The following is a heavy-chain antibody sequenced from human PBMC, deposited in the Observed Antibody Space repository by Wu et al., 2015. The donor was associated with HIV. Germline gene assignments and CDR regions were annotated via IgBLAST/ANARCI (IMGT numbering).Heavy chain of an antibody. CDR3: ARDRCGGDCSYYYYYGMDV. J-gene: IGHJ6*02. D-gene: IGHD2-21*02. CDR1: GYSFTGYY. Sequence: QVQLVQSGAEVKKPGASVKVSCKASGYSFTGYYMHWVRQAPGQGLEWMGWINPNSGDTNYAQSFQGRVTMTRDTSISTAYMELSSLRSDDTAVYYCARDRCGGDCSYYYYYGMDVWGQGP. CDR2: INPNSGDT. V-gene: IGHV1-2*02.